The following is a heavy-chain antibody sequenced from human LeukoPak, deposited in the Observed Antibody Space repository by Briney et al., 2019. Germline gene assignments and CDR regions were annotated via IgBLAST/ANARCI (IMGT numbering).Heavy chain of an antibody. CDR3: ARELVQLWPYYFDY. Sequence: GGSLRLSCAASGFTFSSYSMNWVRQAPGKGLEWVSAISTDAGETHYADSVKGRFTISRDNSKNTVSLQMNSPRAEDTAVYYCARELVQLWPYYFDYWGQGTLVTVSS. D-gene: IGHD5-18*01. J-gene: IGHJ4*02. V-gene: IGHV3-21*01. CDR2: ISTDAGET. CDR1: GFTFSSYS.